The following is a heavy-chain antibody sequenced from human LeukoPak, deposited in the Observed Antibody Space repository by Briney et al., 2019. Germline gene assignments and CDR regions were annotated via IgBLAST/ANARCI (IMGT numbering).Heavy chain of an antibody. CDR1: GYTFTSYG. CDR2: ISAYNGNT. J-gene: IGHJ5*02. D-gene: IGHD1-1*01. V-gene: IGHV1-18*01. CDR3: AITPGARNWNPSFCIDP. Sequence: ASVKVSCKASGYTFTSYGISWVRQAPGQGLEWMGWISAYNGNTNYAQKLQGRVTMTTDTSTSTAYMELSSLRSEDTAVYYCAITPGARNWNPSFCIDPWGQGTLVTVSS.